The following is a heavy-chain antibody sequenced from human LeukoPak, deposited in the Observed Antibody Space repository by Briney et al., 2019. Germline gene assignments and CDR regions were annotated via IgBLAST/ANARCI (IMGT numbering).Heavy chain of an antibody. J-gene: IGHJ4*02. D-gene: IGHD1/OR15-1a*01. Sequence: ASVKVSCKASGYTFTNYGVSWVRQAPGRGLEWMGWISAHNGNTNYAQNLQGRVSMTTDSSTSTAYMEVRSLRADDTAVYYCARGMGTTTFADFDYWGQGTLVTVSS. CDR1: GYTFTNYG. CDR3: ARGMGTTTFADFDY. V-gene: IGHV1-18*01. CDR2: ISAHNGNT.